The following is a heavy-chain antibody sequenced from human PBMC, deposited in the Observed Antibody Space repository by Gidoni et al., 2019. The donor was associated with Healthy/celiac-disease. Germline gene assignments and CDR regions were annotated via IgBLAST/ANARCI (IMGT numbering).Heavy chain of an antibody. Sequence: QVQLVQSGAEVTKPGSSVKVSCKASGGTFSSYAISWVRQAPGQGLEWMGGIIPIFGIANYAQKFQGRVTITADKSTSTAYMELSSLRSEDTAVYYCAIFYDSSGYPYDAFDIWGQGTMVTVSS. D-gene: IGHD3-22*01. J-gene: IGHJ3*02. CDR3: AIFYDSSGYPYDAFDI. CDR1: GGTFSSYA. CDR2: IIPIFGIA. V-gene: IGHV1-69*17.